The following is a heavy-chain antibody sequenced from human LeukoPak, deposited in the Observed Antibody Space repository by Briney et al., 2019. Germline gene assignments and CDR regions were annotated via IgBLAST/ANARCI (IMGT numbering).Heavy chain of an antibody. CDR3: ARAVALVVGAINRFGP. CDR1: GGSISSGYY. Sequence: SETLSLTCTVSGGSISSGYYWGWVRQAPGKGLEWIGNIYHIGNTYYNPSLQSRVTISVDTSKNHFSLKLSSVTAADTAVYYCARAVALVVGAINRFGPWGQGTLVTVSS. V-gene: IGHV4-38-2*02. J-gene: IGHJ5*02. D-gene: IGHD1-26*01. CDR2: IYHIGNT.